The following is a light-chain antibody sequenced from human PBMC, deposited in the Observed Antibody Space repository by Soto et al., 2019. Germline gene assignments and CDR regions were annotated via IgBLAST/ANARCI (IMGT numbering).Light chain of an antibody. CDR1: QSVSNSY. CDR3: QQYSTSPRT. J-gene: IGKJ1*01. CDR2: GAF. Sequence: EIVLTQSPGTLSLSPGERATLYCKASQSVSNSYLAWYQQKPGQAPRLLIYGAFSSATDAPDRFSGSESGTDFTLTIDKPAPADSAVYYCQQYSTSPRTFGQGIKVEVK. V-gene: IGKV3-20*01.